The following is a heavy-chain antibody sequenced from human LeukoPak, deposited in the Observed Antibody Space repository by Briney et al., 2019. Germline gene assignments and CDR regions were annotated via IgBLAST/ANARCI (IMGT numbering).Heavy chain of an antibody. V-gene: IGHV1-24*01. Sequence: ASVSLSCKVSGYTLTELSMQWGRGAAGLELEWMAGFATEDGRTIYAHKFQGRFTMTEDTSTDISYMELSSLRAEDTAVYYCATGHSSGWYAPFWGQGTLVTVSS. CDR2: FATEDGRT. CDR3: ATGHSSGWYAPF. D-gene: IGHD6-19*01. CDR1: GYTLTELS. J-gene: IGHJ4*02.